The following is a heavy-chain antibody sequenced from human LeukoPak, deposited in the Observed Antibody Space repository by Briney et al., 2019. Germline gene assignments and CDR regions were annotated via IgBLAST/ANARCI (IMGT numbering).Heavy chain of an antibody. V-gene: IGHV1-18*01. CDR1: GYSFTNYG. Sequence: ASVKVSCKASGYSFTNYGFIWVRQAPGQGLEWMGWISAYNGNTAYAQKIQGRVTMTTDTSASTVYMDLRSLRSDDTAVYYCGRSHSGSLRAPFDYWGQGTLVTVSS. CDR2: ISAYNGNT. D-gene: IGHD3-22*01. J-gene: IGHJ4*02. CDR3: GRSHSGSLRAPFDY.